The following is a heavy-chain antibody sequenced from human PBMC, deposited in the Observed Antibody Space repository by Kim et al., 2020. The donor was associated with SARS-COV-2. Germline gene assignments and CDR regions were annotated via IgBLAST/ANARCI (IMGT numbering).Heavy chain of an antibody. D-gene: IGHD3-10*01. V-gene: IGHV3-7*05. CDR1: GFTFSGYW. CDR2: IKEDGSEK. Sequence: GGSLRLSCVASGFTFSGYWMSWVRQAPGKGLEWVANIKEDGSEKYYVDSVKGRFTISRDNAKNSVYMQMNSLRAEDTAVYYCGRGGWFGELSPTPFDYWG. J-gene: IGHJ4*01. CDR3: GRGGWFGELSPTPFDY.